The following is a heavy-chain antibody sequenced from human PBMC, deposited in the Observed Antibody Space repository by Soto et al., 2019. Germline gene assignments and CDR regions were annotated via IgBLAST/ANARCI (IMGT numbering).Heavy chain of an antibody. Sequence: EVQLLESGGGLVQPGGSLRLSCAASGSTFSSYAMRWVRQAPVKGLEWVSAISGSGDSTYYADSVKGRFTISRDNSKNTLYLQMNSLRAEATAVYYCARRGSGSYYDYWGQGTLVTVSS. CDR1: GSTFSSYA. V-gene: IGHV3-23*01. CDR2: ISGSGDST. D-gene: IGHD1-26*01. CDR3: ARRGSGSYYDY. J-gene: IGHJ4*02.